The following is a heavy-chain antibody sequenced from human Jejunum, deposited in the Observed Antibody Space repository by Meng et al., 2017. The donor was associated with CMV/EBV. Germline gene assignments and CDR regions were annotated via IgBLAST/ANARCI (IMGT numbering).Heavy chain of an antibody. J-gene: IGHJ4*02. Sequence: SGYTFHDVGITWVRQAPGQGLECMGWISDFSGNTDYAQKFRGRVTMTTATSTSTAYMELRSLRSDDTAVYYCARDRAYWSASPLGLNWGQGTLVTVSS. CDR3: ARDRAYWSASPLGLN. V-gene: IGHV1-18*01. D-gene: IGHD3-3*01. CDR2: ISDFSGNT. CDR1: GYTFHDVG.